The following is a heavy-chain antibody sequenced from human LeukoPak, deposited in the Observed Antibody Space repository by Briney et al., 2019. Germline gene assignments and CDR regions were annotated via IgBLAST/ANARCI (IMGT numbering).Heavy chain of an antibody. V-gene: IGHV4-4*07. CDR3: ARGLAVANYYYYYMDV. J-gene: IGHJ6*03. D-gene: IGHD6-19*01. CDR2: IYTSGST. Sequence: SETLPLTCTVSGGSISSYYWSWIRQPAGKGLEWIGRIYTSGSTNYNPSLKSRVTMSVDTSKNQFSLKLSSVTAADTAAYYCARGLAVANYYYYYMDVWGKGTTVTVSS. CDR1: GGSISSYY.